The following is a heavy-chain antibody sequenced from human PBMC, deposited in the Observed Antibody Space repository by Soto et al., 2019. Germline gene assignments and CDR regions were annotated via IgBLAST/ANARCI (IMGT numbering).Heavy chain of an antibody. Sequence: ASVKVSCKASGGTFSSYGISWVRQAPGQGLEWMGWISAYNGNTNYAQKLQGRVTMTRDTSTSTAYMELRSLRSDDTAVYYCARDGSEGYSSSWYENWFDPWGQGTLVTVSS. V-gene: IGHV1-18*04. CDR3: ARDGSEGYSSSWYENWFDP. CDR1: GGTFSSYG. CDR2: ISAYNGNT. J-gene: IGHJ5*02. D-gene: IGHD6-13*01.